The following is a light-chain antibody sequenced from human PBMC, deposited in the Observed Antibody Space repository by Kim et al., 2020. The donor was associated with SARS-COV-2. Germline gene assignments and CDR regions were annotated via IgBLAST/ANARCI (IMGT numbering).Light chain of an antibody. CDR3: QQYNSFLYT. CDR1: QDINSW. J-gene: IGKJ2*01. CDR2: DAS. V-gene: IGKV1-5*01. Sequence: SGAVGDRVTITCRASQDINSWLAWYQQKPGKAPKLLIYDASTLETGVPSRFSGRRSGTEFTLTISSLQPDDFATYYCQQYNSFLYTFGQGTKLEI.